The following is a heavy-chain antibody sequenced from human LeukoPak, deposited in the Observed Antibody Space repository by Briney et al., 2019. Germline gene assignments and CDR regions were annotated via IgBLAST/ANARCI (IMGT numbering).Heavy chain of an antibody. CDR1: GFTFSRHW. V-gene: IGHV3-7*01. CDR2: IDGAGGEK. D-gene: IGHD2-2*01. J-gene: IGHJ3*01. Sequence: GGSLRLSCEASGFTFSRHWLAWVRQAPGKGLEWVGNIDGAGGEKHYVDSVKGRFTISRDNAKTSLYLHMNSLRAEDTAVYYCARDGVPAARDLWGQGTMVIVSS. CDR3: ARDGVPAARDL.